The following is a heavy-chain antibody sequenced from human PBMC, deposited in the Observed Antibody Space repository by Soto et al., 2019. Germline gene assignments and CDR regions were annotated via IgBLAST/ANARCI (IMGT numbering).Heavy chain of an antibody. CDR2: TYYRSKWYN. CDR1: ADTLSCSSVT. Sequence: QTPSLTCPITADTLSCSSVTLYCIRQTPSRELEWLGRTYYRSKWYNDYAESVKSRITINPDTSKNQFSLHLNSVTPEDTAVYYCVRLIGNSWLDFWGQGTLVTVSS. CDR3: VRLIGNSWLDF. V-gene: IGHV6-1*01. J-gene: IGHJ5*01. D-gene: IGHD1-26*01.